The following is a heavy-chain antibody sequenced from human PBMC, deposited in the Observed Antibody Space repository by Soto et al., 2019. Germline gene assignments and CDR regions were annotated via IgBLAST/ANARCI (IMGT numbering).Heavy chain of an antibody. CDR1: GFTFSSYA. CDR2: ISGSGGST. J-gene: IGHJ4*02. V-gene: IGHV3-23*01. D-gene: IGHD3-16*01. CDR3: AKGTQYLKSSVWGSTHPDY. Sequence: GGSLRLSCAASGFTFSSYAMSWVRQAPGKGLEWVSAISGSGGSTYYADSVKGRFTISRDNSKNTLYLQMNSLRAEDTAVYHCAKGTQYLKSSVWGSTHPDYWGQGTLVTVA.